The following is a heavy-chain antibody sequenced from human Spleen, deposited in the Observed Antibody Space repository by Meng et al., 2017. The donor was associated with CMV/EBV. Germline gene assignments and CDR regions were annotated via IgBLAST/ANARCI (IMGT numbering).Heavy chain of an antibody. D-gene: IGHD6-19*01. CDR1: GDSVPSNSAA. CDR2: TYYRSKWYN. V-gene: IGHV6-1*01. CDR3: ARDLAPGYSSGWYSGYFDY. J-gene: IGHJ4*02. Sequence: SETLSLTCAISGDSVPSNSAAWNWIRQSPSRGLEWLGRTYYRSKWYNDYAVSVKSRITINPDTSKNQFSLQLNSVTPEDTAVYYCARDLAPGYSSGWYSGYFDYWGQGTLVTVSS.